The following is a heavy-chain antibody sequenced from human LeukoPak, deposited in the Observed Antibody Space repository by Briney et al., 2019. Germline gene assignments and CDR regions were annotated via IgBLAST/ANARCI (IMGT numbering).Heavy chain of an antibody. V-gene: IGHV1-2*02. CDR2: INPNSGGT. J-gene: IGHJ5*02. D-gene: IGHD2-2*01. CDR3: AREPVVLVPAAIFNWFDP. Sequence: GASVKVSCKASGYTFTGYYIHWVRQAPGQGLEWVGWINPNSGGTNYAQKFQGRVTMTGDTSISTAYMELSRLRSDDTAVYYCAREPVVLVPAAIFNWFDPWGQGTLVTVSS. CDR1: GYTFTGYY.